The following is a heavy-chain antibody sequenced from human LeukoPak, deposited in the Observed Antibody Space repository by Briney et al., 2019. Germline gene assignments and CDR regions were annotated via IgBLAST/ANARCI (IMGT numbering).Heavy chain of an antibody. V-gene: IGHV3-23*01. CDR2: ISGSGGST. CDR3: AKDQGAYRGSYLVYVDY. D-gene: IGHD1-26*01. Sequence: GGSLRLSCPASGFTFSSYAMSWVRQAPGKGLEWVAAISGSGGSTYYADSVKGRFTIYRDNSKSTLYLQMHSLRAEDTAVYYCAKDQGAYRGSYLVYVDYWGEGTLVTVSS. CDR1: GFTFSSYA. J-gene: IGHJ4*02.